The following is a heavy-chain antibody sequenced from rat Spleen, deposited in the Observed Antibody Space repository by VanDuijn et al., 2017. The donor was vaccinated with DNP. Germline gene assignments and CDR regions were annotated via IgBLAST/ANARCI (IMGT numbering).Heavy chain of an antibody. V-gene: IGHV5-7*01. CDR2: ISYDGSST. CDR1: GFTFSDYN. J-gene: IGHJ1*01. Sequence: EVKLVESGGDLVQPGRSLKLSCAASGFTFSDYNMAWVRQAPKKGLEWVATISYDGSSTYYRDSVKGRFTISRDNAKSTLYLQMDSLRSEDTATYYCARYFDFWGPGTMVTVSS. CDR3: ARYFDF.